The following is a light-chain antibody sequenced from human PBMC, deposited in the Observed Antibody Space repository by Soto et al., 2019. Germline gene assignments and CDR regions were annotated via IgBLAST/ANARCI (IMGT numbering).Light chain of an antibody. CDR1: QSISTW. J-gene: IGKJ1*01. V-gene: IGKV1-5*03. CDR2: KAS. CDR3: QQSYSTPRT. Sequence: DIQMTQAPSTLPASVGDMFTIACRANQSISTWLAWYQQKPGKDTNLLIYKASRLETGVPSRFSGSGSGTEFTLNISSLQPEDFATYYCQQSYSTPRTFGQGTKVDIK.